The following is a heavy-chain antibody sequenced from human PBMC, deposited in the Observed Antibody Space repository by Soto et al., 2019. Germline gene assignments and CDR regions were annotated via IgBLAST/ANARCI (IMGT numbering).Heavy chain of an antibody. J-gene: IGHJ4*02. Sequence: ASVKVSCKASGYTFTTYGLTWVRQAPGQGPEWMGWISAYYGTTDYSQKFQDRLTLTRDTSTSTVFMELRDLRSDDTAIYYCTREVQLRGVNANGYWGQGTLVTVSS. V-gene: IGHV1-18*04. CDR2: ISAYYGTT. CDR3: TREVQLRGVNANGY. CDR1: GYTFTTYG. D-gene: IGHD3-10*01.